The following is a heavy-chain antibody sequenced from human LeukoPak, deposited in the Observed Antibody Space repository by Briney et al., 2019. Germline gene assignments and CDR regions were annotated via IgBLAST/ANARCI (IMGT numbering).Heavy chain of an antibody. Sequence: GGSLILSCAASGFTFSSYAMSWVRQAPGKLLELVSAISGSGGSTYYADSVKGRFTISRDNSKNTLYLQMNSLRAEDTAVYYCAKDRGGYGDDTFDYWGQGTLVTVSS. D-gene: IGHD4-17*01. CDR1: GFTFSSYA. J-gene: IGHJ4*02. CDR3: AKDRGGYGDDTFDY. CDR2: ISGSGGST. V-gene: IGHV3-23*01.